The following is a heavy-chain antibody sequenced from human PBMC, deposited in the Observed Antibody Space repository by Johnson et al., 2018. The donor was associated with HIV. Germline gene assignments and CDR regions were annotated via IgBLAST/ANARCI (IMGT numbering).Heavy chain of an antibody. CDR3: ARDGGVAAAVGVVAFDI. CDR1: GFPFSSYA. Sequence: QVQLVESGGGVVQPGRSLRLSCAASGFPFSSYAMHWVRQAPGKGLEWVAVISYDEGNKSYADSVKGRFTISRDNAENSLYLQMNSLRAEDTAVYYCARDGGVAAAVGVVAFDIWGQGTLVTVSS. J-gene: IGHJ3*02. V-gene: IGHV3-30*04. D-gene: IGHD6-13*01. CDR2: ISYDEGNK.